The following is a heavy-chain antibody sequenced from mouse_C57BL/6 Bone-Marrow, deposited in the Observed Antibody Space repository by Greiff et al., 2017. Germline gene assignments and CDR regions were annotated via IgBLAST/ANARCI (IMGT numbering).Heavy chain of an antibody. J-gene: IGHJ4*01. V-gene: IGHV7-1*01. D-gene: IGHD1-1*02. Sequence: DVKLVESGGGLVQSGRSLRLSCATSGFTFSDFYMEWVRQAPGKGLEWVAASRNKANDYTTEYTASVKGRFIVSSDTSQSVLYLQMNALRAEDTAIYCCARDAGGNRYYYAMDYWGQGTTVTVSS. CDR3: ARDAGGNRYYYAMDY. CDR2: SRNKANDYTT. CDR1: GFTFSDFY.